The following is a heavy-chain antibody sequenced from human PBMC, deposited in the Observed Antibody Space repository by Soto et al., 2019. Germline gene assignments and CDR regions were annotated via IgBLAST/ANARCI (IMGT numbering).Heavy chain of an antibody. CDR1: GFTFSNYG. Sequence: QVQLVESGGGVVQPGRSLRLSCAASGFTFSNYGMHWVRQAPGKGLEWVTVIWYDGSNKYYADSVKGRFTISRDDSKNTVYLQMNSLRDEDTAVYYCARDRGVNHYGSGNVLDYWGQGTLVTVSS. CDR3: ARDRGVNHYGSGNVLDY. J-gene: IGHJ4*02. CDR2: IWYDGSNK. D-gene: IGHD3-10*01. V-gene: IGHV3-33*01.